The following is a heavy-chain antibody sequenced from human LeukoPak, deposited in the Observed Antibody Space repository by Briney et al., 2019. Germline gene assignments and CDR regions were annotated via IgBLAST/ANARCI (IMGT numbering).Heavy chain of an antibody. CDR2: VFDSGGT. Sequence: TSETLSLACTVSGGSISNHWWSWIRQPPEKGLEWIGYVFDSGGTNYNPSLKSRVTISVDTSKKQFSLKLSSVTAADTAVYYCARGYSSSWNYFDYWGQGTLVTVSS. V-gene: IGHV4-59*11. CDR3: ARGYSSSWNYFDY. CDR1: GGSISNHW. D-gene: IGHD6-13*01. J-gene: IGHJ4*02.